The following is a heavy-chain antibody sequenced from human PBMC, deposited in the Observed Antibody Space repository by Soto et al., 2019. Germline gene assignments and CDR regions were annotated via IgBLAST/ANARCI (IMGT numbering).Heavy chain of an antibody. CDR1: GGSFSGYY. CDR2: INHSGST. D-gene: IGHD3-3*01. J-gene: IGHJ4*02. CDR3: ARLRNYDFWSGYYRRGEFDY. Sequence: SETLSLTWAVYGGSFSGYYWSWIRQPPGKGLEWIGEINHSGSTNYNPSLKSRVTISVDTSKNQFSLKLSSVTAADTAVYYCARLRNYDFWSGYYRRGEFDYWGQGTLVTVTS. V-gene: IGHV4-34*01.